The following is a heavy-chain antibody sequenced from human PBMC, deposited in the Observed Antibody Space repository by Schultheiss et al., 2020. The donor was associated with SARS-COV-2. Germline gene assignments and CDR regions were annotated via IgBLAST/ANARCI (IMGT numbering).Heavy chain of an antibody. CDR1: GGSISSGGYS. Sequence: SETLSLTCAVSGGSISSGGYSWSWIRQPPGKGLEWIGYIYYSGSTYYNPSLKSRVTISVDTSKNQFSLKLSSVTAADTAVYYCARDGDGAQFDYWGQGTLVTVSS. V-gene: IGHV4-31*11. J-gene: IGHJ4*02. CDR2: IYYSGST. D-gene: IGHD7-27*01. CDR3: ARDGDGAQFDY.